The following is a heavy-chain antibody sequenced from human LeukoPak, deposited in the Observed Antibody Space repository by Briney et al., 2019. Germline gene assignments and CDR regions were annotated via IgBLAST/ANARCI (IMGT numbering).Heavy chain of an antibody. J-gene: IGHJ3*02. CDR3: AECIPGDSGDYSMGIDI. CDR1: GFTFSSYG. CDR2: IWYDGKNK. D-gene: IGHD4-17*01. V-gene: IGHV3-33*01. Sequence: PGRSLRLSCAASGFTFSSYGMHWVRQAPGKGLEWVAAIWYDGKNKYYADSVKGRFTISRDNSKGTLYLQMNSLRFEDTAVYFCAECIPGDSGDYSMGIDIWGQGTRVSVSS.